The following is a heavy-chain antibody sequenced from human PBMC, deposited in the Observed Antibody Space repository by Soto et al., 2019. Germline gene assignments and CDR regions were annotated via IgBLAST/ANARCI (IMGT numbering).Heavy chain of an antibody. CDR3: AISQDRGGRTTFIY. CDR2: SNWKSDI. CDR1: GFTFDDNA. D-gene: IGHD3-16*01. V-gene: IGHV3-9*01. Sequence: GGSLRLSCAVSGFTFDDNAMHWVRQAPEKGLEWVSGSNWKSDIGYADSVKGRFTISRDNAENSLYLQMNSLRAEDTALYYCAISQDRGGRTTFIYWGQGTQVTVSS. J-gene: IGHJ4*02.